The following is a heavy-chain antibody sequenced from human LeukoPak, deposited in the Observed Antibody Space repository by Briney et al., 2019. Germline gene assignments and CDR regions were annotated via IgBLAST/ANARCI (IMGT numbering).Heavy chain of an antibody. CDR3: ARQAIVSAGLGFDP. J-gene: IGHJ5*02. Sequence: PSETLSLTCTVSGGSISSSSYYWGWIRQPPGKGLEWIGSIYYSGTTYYNPSLKSRVTISIDTSKNQFSLKLSSVTAADTAVYYCARQAIVSAGLGFDPWGQGTLVTVSS. CDR2: IYYSGTT. V-gene: IGHV4-39*01. CDR1: GGSISSSSYY. D-gene: IGHD5/OR15-5a*01.